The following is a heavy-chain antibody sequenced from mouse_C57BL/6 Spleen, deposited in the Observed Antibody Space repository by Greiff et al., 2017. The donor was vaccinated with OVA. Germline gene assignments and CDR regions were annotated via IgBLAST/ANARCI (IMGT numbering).Heavy chain of an antibody. Sequence: VMLVESGPGLVAPSQSLSITCTVSGFSFTSYGVHWVRQPPGKGLEWLVVIWSDGCTTYNSALKSRLSISKDKSKSQVFLKMNSHQTDDTAMDYCARHESNYVGLLDYWGQGTTLTVSS. CDR1: GFSFTSYG. CDR2: IWSDGCT. J-gene: IGHJ2*01. V-gene: IGHV2-6-1*01. D-gene: IGHD2-5*01. CDR3: ARHESNYVGLLDY.